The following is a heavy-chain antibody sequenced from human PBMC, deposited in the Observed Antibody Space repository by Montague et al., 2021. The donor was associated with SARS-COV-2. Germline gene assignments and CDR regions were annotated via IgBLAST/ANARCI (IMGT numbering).Heavy chain of an antibody. J-gene: IGHJ4*02. V-gene: IGHV4-59*01. CDR2: VHYTGST. Sequence: SETLSLTCEVSGDSISSYYWSWIRQSPGKGLERIGYVHYTGSTEYNPSLKTRVTLSLDTPRNHFSLKLRSVTAADTAVYYCARAQNTCFIANCVNYFEVWGLGALVTGSS. CDR1: GDSISSYY. CDR3: ARAQNTCFIANCVNYFEV. D-gene: IGHD1-1*01.